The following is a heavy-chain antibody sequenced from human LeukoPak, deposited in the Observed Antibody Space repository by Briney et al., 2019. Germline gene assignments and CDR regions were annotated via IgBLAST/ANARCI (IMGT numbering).Heavy chain of an antibody. J-gene: IGHJ5*02. CDR1: GYTFTSYG. Sequence: ASVKVSCKASGYTFTSYGISWVRQAPGQGLEWMGWISAYNGNTNYAQKLEDRVTMTTDTSTSTAYMELRSLRSNDTAVYYCAREGHDTSGYYYPNWFDPWGQGTLVAVSS. V-gene: IGHV1-18*01. CDR3: AREGHDTSGYYYPNWFDP. CDR2: ISAYNGNT. D-gene: IGHD3-22*01.